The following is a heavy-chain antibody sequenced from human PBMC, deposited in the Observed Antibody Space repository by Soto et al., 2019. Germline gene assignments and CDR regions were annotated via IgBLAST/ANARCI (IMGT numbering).Heavy chain of an antibody. CDR1: GLTVTSKY. J-gene: IGHJ3*02. Sequence: EVQLVESGGGLVQSGGSLRLSCAASGLTVTSKYMTWVRQALGKGLEWVSIINVGENTYYADSVKGRFTISRDKSKNTLYLQMTSLRAEDTAVYYWARGMSGGGPYFFDIWGKGTTVTVSS. V-gene: IGHV3-66*01. CDR2: INVGENT. D-gene: IGHD6-13*01. CDR3: ARGMSGGGPYFFDI.